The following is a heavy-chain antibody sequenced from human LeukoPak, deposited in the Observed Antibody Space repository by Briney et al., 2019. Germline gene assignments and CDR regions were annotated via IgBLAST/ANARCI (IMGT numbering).Heavy chain of an antibody. Sequence: ASVKVSCKASGYTFTSYGISWVRQAPGQGLEWMGWINPNSGGTNYAQKFQRRVTMTRDTSISTAYMELSRLRSDDTAVYYCARSDSSGWYINVDIWGQGTMVTVSS. CDR2: INPNSGGT. CDR3: ARSDSSGWYINVDI. CDR1: GYTFTSYG. V-gene: IGHV1-2*02. D-gene: IGHD6-19*01. J-gene: IGHJ3*02.